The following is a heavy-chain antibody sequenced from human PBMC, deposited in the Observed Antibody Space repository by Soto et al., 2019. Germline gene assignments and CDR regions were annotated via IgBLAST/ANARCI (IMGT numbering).Heavy chain of an antibody. Sequence: EVQLVESGGGLVQPGRSLRLSCTASGFTFGDSLMTWFRQAPGKGLEWVGFIRSNAYGGTTEYAASVKGRFTISRDDSKSIAYLQMNSLKTDDTAVYYCARGELYWGQGTLCTVSS. J-gene: IGHJ4*02. V-gene: IGHV3-49*03. D-gene: IGHD1-26*01. CDR3: ARGELY. CDR1: GFTFGDSL. CDR2: IRSNAYGGTT.